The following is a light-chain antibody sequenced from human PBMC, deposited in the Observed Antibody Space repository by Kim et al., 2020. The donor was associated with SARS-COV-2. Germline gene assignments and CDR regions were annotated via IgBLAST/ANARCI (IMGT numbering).Light chain of an antibody. CDR2: DVS. Sequence: QSITLSCTGSRSDIGGYDYVSWYQQYPGKAPKLMIYDVSNRPSGVSDRFSGSKSGNTASLTISGLQTEDEADYYCSSYTTTSTPVVFGGGTQLTVL. CDR3: SSYTTTSTPVV. CDR1: RSDIGGYDY. J-gene: IGLJ2*01. V-gene: IGLV2-14*03.